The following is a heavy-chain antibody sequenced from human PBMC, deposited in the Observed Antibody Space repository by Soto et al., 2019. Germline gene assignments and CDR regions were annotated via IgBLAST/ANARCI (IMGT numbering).Heavy chain of an antibody. V-gene: IGHV4-59*01. D-gene: IGHD6-19*01. J-gene: IGHJ4*02. CDR2: IYYSGST. CDR1: GGSISSYY. CDR3: ARGSGWYYFDY. Sequence: QVQLQESGPGLVKPSETLSLTCTVSGGSISSYYWSWIRQPPGKGLELIGYIYYSGSTNYNPSLKSRVTIAVDTSKNQFSLELGSVTAADTAVSYCARGSGWYYFDYWGQGTLVTVSS.